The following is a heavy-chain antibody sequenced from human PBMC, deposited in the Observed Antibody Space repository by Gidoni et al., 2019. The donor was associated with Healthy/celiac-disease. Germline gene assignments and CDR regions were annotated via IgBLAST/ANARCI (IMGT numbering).Heavy chain of an antibody. V-gene: IGHV1-69*01. CDR3: ARTILDIVVVVAASYNWFDP. Sequence: QVQLVQSGAEVKKPGSSVKVSCKASGGPSRSYAISWVRQAPGQGLEWMGGIIPIFGTANYAQKFQGRVTITADESTSTAYMELSSLRSEDTAVYYCARTILDIVVVVAASYNWFDPLGPGNPGHRLL. CDR2: IIPIFGTA. D-gene: IGHD2-15*01. CDR1: GGPSRSYA. J-gene: IGHJ5*02.